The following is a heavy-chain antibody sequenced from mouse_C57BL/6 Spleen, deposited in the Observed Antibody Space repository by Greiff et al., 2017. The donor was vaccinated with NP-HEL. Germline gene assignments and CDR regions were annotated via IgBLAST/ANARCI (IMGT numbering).Heavy chain of an antibody. D-gene: IGHD1-1*01. CDR1: GYTFTNYW. CDR3: ARGGSSYGYAMDY. CDR2: IYPGGGYT. Sequence: QVQLKESGAELVRPGTSVKMSCKASGYTFTNYWIGWAKQRPGHGLEWIGDIYPGGGYTNYNEKFKGKATLTADKSSSTAYMQFSSLTSEDSAIYYCARGGSSYGYAMDYWGQGTSVTVSS. J-gene: IGHJ4*01. V-gene: IGHV1-63*01.